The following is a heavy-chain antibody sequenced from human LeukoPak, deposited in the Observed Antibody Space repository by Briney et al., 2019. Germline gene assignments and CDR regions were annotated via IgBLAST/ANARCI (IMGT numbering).Heavy chain of an antibody. J-gene: IGHJ4*02. V-gene: IGHV6-1*01. D-gene: IGHD3-10*01. CDR2: TYYRSKWYN. CDR1: GDSVSSNSAA. CDR3: ARVYSGADITMVRGVGGYYFDY. Sequence: SQTLSLTCAISGDSVSSNSAAWNWIRQSPSRGLEWLGRTYYRSKWYNDYAVSVKSRITINPDTSKNQFSLQLNSVTPEDTAVYYCARVYSGADITMVRGVGGYYFDYWGQGTLVTVSS.